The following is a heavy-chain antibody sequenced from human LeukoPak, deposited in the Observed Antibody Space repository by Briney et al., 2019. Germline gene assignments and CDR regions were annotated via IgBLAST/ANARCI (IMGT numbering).Heavy chain of an antibody. V-gene: IGHV3-30*04. CDR3: ARAPRHQPAGY. CDR1: GFTFSSYA. CDR2: ISYDGSNK. Sequence: GGSLRLSCAASGFTFSSYAMHWVRQAPGKGLEWVAVISYDGSNKYYADSVRGRFTISRDNSKNTLYLQMNSLRAEDTAVYYCARAPRHQPAGYWGQGTLVTVSS. D-gene: IGHD2-2*01. J-gene: IGHJ4*02.